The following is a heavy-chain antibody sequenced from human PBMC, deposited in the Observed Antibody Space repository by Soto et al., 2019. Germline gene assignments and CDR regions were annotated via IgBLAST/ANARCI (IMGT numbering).Heavy chain of an antibody. V-gene: IGHV3-23*01. Sequence: PGGSLRLSCEASGFTLRNYAMTWIRQAPGKGLEWVSLISANDVGTYYAESVKTRFTISTDQSRNTVYLQVDSLRADDTAIYYCAKAKNDYNWDNRPSFDYWGQGTLVTVSS. J-gene: IGHJ4*02. CDR2: ISANDVGT. D-gene: IGHD1-20*01. CDR1: GFTLRNYA. CDR3: AKAKNDYNWDNRPSFDY.